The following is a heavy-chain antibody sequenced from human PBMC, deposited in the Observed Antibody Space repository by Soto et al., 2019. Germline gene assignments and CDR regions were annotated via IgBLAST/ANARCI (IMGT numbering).Heavy chain of an antibody. D-gene: IGHD3-22*01. J-gene: IGHJ4*02. Sequence: QITLKESGPTLVKPTQTLTLTCTFSGFSLTTSGVAVGWIRQPPGKALEWLALIYWDDDKRYSPSLKSRLTITKDTSKHQLVLTKNNMDPVDTATYYCALQYYYDSSDPRRYKYYFDYWGQGTLLTVSS. CDR1: GFSLTTSGVA. CDR2: IYWDDDK. CDR3: ALQYYYDSSDPRRYKYYFDY. V-gene: IGHV2-5*02.